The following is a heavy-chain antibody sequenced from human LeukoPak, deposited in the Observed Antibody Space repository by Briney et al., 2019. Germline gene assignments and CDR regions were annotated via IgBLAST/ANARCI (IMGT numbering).Heavy chain of an antibody. J-gene: IGHJ3*02. CDR2: INPSGGST. D-gene: IGHD2-15*01. CDR3: ARVSHCSGGSCYFDAFDI. CDR1: GYTFTSYY. V-gene: IGHV1-46*01. Sequence: GASVKVSCKASGYTFTSYYMHWVRQAPGQGLEWMGIINPSGGSTSYAQKFQGRVTMTRDMSTSTAYMELSSLRSEDTAVYYCARVSHCSGGSCYFDAFDIWGQGTMVTVSS.